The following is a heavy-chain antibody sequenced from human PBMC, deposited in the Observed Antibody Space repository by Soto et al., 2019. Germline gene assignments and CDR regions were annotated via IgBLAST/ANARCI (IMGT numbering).Heavy chain of an antibody. CDR3: ARERLYSKLLYV. CDR2: IYYSGST. Sequence: SETLSLTCTVSGGSVSSGSYYWSWIRQPPGKGLEWIGYIYYSGSTNYNPSLKSRVTISVDTSKNQFSLKLSSVTAADTAVYYCARERLYSKLLYVWAQGTTVTVSS. CDR1: GGSVSSGSYY. V-gene: IGHV4-61*01. D-gene: IGHD1-26*01. J-gene: IGHJ6*02.